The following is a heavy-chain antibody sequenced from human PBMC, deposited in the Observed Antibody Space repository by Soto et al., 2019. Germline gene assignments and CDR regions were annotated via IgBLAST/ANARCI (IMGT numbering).Heavy chain of an antibody. Sequence: SVKVSCKASGGTFSSYTISWVRQAPGQGLEWMGRIIPILGIANYAQKFQGRATITADKSTSTAYMELSSLRSEDTAVYYCARDTYYYDSSGYSYYYGMDVWG. CDR2: IIPILGIA. D-gene: IGHD3-22*01. J-gene: IGHJ6*02. V-gene: IGHV1-69*04. CDR1: GGTFSSYT. CDR3: ARDTYYYDSSGYSYYYGMDV.